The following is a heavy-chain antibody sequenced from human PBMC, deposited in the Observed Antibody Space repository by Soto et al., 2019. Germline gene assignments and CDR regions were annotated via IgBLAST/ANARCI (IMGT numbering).Heavy chain of an antibody. D-gene: IGHD2-15*01. CDR3: ARGAVMVEFDY. V-gene: IGHV4-59*01. CDR1: GGSISSYD. CDR2: IYYSGST. J-gene: IGHJ4*02. Sequence: PLETLCLTCTVSGGSISSYDVSWIRQPPGKGLEWIGYIYYSGSTNYNPSLKSRVTISVDTSKNQFSLKLSSVTAADTAVYYCARGAVMVEFDYWGQGTLVTSPQ.